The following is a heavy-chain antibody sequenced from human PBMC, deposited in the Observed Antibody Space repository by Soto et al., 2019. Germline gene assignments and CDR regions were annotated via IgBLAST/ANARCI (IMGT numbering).Heavy chain of an antibody. J-gene: IGHJ4*02. Sequence: ASVKVSCKASGYMFTKSAMHWVRQAPGQRLEWMGWISGDSGNTKYSPKLQDRVTITRDTSASTAYMELSSLRSEDTALYFCARQRTSVVTQAYFDVWGPESLVTVSS. CDR3: ARQRTSVVTQAYFDV. V-gene: IGHV1-3*01. D-gene: IGHD2-21*02. CDR2: ISGDSGNT. CDR1: GYMFTKSA.